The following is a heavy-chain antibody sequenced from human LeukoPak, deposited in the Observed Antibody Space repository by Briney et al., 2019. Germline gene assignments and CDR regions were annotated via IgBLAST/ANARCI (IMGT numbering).Heavy chain of an antibody. CDR1: GGSISSYY. V-gene: IGHV4-59*08. J-gene: IGHJ3*02. D-gene: IGHD5-18*01. Sequence: SSETLSLTCTVSGGSISSYYWSWIRQPPGKGLEWIGYIYSSGSTNYNPSLTSRVTISVDTSKNQFSLKLSSVTAADTAVYYCARLEAMGGIDIWGQGTMVTVSS. CDR2: IYSSGST. CDR3: ARLEAMGGIDI.